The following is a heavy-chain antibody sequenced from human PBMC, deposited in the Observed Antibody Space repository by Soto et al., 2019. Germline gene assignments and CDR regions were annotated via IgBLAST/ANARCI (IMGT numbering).Heavy chain of an antibody. D-gene: IGHD5-12*01. J-gene: IGHJ6*03. CDR1: GDSFNDYY. Sequence: QVQLVQSGAEVRKPGASVTVSCRSSGDSFNDYYIHWGRQAPGQGFEWMGWINPNGGVTKYAQKFQGWVSMTRDTSIRTVYMQLSRLRSDDTAVYYCAGESGGATATLDYYYFYVDVWGTGTTVTVSS. V-gene: IGHV1-2*04. CDR2: INPNGGVT. CDR3: AGESGGATATLDYYYFYVDV.